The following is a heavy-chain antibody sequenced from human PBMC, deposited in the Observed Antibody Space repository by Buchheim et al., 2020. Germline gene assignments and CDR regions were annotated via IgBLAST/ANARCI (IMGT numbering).Heavy chain of an antibody. J-gene: IGHJ5*02. D-gene: IGHD3-10*01. CDR1: GFTVSSNY. V-gene: IGHV3-66*01. CDR3: AREVLWLGESPSGWFDP. Sequence: EVQLVESGGGLVQPGGSLRLSCAASGFTVSSNYMSWVRQAPGKGLEWVSVIYSGGSTYYADSVKARFTISRDNSKNTLILQMKSLRAEDTAVYYCAREVLWLGESPSGWFDPWGQGTL. CDR2: IYSGGST.